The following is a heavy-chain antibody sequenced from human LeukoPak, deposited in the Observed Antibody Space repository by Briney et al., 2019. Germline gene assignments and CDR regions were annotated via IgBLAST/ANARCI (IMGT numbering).Heavy chain of an antibody. Sequence: GGSLRLSCAASGFTFSSYSMNWVRQAPGKGLEWISYIDISSSSTYYADSVKGRFTISRDNAKNSLYLQMSSLRVEDTALYYCARGPPLFDPWGQGTLVTVSS. J-gene: IGHJ5*02. V-gene: IGHV3-48*04. CDR1: GFTFSSYS. CDR3: ARGPPLFDP. CDR2: IDISSSST.